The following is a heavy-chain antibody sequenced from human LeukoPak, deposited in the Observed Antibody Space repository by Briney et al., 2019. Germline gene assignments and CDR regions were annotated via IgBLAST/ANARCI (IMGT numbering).Heavy chain of an antibody. J-gene: IGHJ4*02. V-gene: IGHV3-21*01. CDR2: ISTGSSFI. CDR3: ARTDYYDKSIDY. CDR1: GFTFSSYS. Sequence: PGGSLRLSCAASGFTFSSYSMNRVRQAPGKGLEWVSSISTGSSFIYYADSVKGRFTISRDIAKNSLYLQMNSLRAEDTAVYYCARTDYYDKSIDYWGQGTLVTVSS. D-gene: IGHD3-22*01.